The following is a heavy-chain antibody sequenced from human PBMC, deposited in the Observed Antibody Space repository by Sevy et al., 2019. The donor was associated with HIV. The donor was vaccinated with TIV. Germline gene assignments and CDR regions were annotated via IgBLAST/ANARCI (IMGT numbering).Heavy chain of an antibody. J-gene: IGHJ5*02. V-gene: IGHV3-20*01. CDR2: INWNGDST. CDR3: AREGGFWSGYSQNWFDP. D-gene: IGHD3-3*01. CDR1: GFTFDDYG. Sequence: GGSLRLSCAASGFTFDDYGMSWVRQAPGKGLEWVSGINWNGDSTNYADSVKGRFTISRDNAKNSLFLQMNSLRAEDTALYHCAREGGFWSGYSQNWFDPSGQRTMVTVSS.